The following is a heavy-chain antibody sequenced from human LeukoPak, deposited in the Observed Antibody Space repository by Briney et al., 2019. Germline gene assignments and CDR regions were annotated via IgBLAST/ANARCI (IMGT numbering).Heavy chain of an antibody. Sequence: ASVKVSCKASGYTFTSYDINWVRQATGQGLEWMGWMNPNSGNTGYAQKLQGRVTITRDTSASTAYMELSSLRSEDTAVYYCARSDYYDSSVPFDYWGQGTLVTVSS. D-gene: IGHD3-22*01. J-gene: IGHJ4*02. V-gene: IGHV1-8*03. CDR2: MNPNSGNT. CDR1: GYTFTSYD. CDR3: ARSDYYDSSVPFDY.